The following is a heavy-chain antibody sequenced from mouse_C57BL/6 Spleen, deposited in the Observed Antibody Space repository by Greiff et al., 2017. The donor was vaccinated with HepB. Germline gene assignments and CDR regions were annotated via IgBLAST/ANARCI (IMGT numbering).Heavy chain of an antibody. CDR2: IHPNSGST. J-gene: IGHJ1*03. V-gene: IGHV1-64*01. Sequence: VQLQQPGAELVKPGASVKLSCKASGYTFTSYWMHWVKQRPGQGLEWIGMIHPNSGSTNYNEKFKSKATLTVDKSSSTAYMQLSSLTSEDSAVYYCARNYGSSYDGYWYFDVWGTGTTVTVSS. CDR3: ARNYGSSYDGYWYFDV. D-gene: IGHD1-1*01. CDR1: GYTFTSYW.